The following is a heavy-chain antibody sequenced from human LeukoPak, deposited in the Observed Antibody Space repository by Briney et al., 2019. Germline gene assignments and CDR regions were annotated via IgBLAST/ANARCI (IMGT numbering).Heavy chain of an antibody. J-gene: IGHJ4*02. V-gene: IGHV1-2*02. CDR3: ARVAIVVVPAEDGYFDY. Sequence: ASVKVSCKASGYTFTGYYMHRVRQAPGQGLEWMGWISPNSGGTNYAQKFQGRVTMTRDTSISTAYMELSRLRSDDTAVYYCARVAIVVVPAEDGYFDYWGQGTLVTVSS. CDR1: GYTFTGYY. CDR2: ISPNSGGT. D-gene: IGHD2-2*01.